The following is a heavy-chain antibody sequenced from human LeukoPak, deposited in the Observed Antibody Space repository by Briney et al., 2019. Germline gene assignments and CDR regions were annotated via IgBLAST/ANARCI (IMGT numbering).Heavy chain of an antibody. CDR1: GFTFSSYA. CDR2: ISGSGGST. J-gene: IGHJ4*02. Sequence: GGSLRLSCAASGFTFSSYAMSWVRQAPGKGLEWVSAISGSGGSTYYADSVKGRFTISRDNSKNTLYLQMNSLRAEDTAVYYCATKGGRGYSGYDSSDYWGQGTLVTVSS. V-gene: IGHV3-23*01. D-gene: IGHD5-12*01. CDR3: ATKGGRGYSGYDSSDY.